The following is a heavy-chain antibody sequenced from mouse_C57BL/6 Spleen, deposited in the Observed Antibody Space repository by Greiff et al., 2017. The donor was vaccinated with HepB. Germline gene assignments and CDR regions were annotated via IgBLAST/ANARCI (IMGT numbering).Heavy chain of an antibody. CDR3: ARPRYYGSTFYAMDY. CDR2: IDPSDSET. J-gene: IGHJ4*01. CDR1: GYTFTSYW. D-gene: IGHD1-1*01. Sequence: QVQLQQSGAELVRPGSSVKLSCKASGYTFTSYWMHWVKQRPIQGLEWIGNIDPSDSETHYNQKFKDKATLTVDKSSSTAYMQLSSLTSEDSAVYYCARPRYYGSTFYAMDYWGQGTSVTVSS. V-gene: IGHV1-52*01.